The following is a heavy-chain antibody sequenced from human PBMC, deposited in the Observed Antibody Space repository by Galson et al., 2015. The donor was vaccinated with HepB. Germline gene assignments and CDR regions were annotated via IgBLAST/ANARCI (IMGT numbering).Heavy chain of an antibody. V-gene: IGHV3-48*04. CDR3: AREGGAYCGGDCHHYYYYGMDV. D-gene: IGHD2-21*02. CDR2: ISSSSSTI. J-gene: IGHJ6*02. CDR1: GFTFSSYS. Sequence: SLRLSCAASGFTFSSYSMNWVRQAPGKGLEWVSYISSSSSTIYYADSVKGRFTISRDNAKNSLYPQMNSLRAEDTAVYYCAREGGAYCGGDCHHYYYYGMDVWGQGTTVTVSS.